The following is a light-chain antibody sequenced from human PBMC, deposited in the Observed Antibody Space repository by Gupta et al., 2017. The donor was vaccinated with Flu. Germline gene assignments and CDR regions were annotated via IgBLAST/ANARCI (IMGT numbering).Light chain of an antibody. V-gene: IGLV2-14*01. CDR2: EVN. CDR1: TSDVGDFNF. Sequence: SINISCTGATSDVGDFNFVSWYQQYPGKAPHLVIYEVNSRPAGTSLRFSGSRSANAACLTISGRKEEDEADYYCESYTRGKSDVFGSGTRLTVL. CDR3: ESYTRGKSDV. J-gene: IGLJ1*01.